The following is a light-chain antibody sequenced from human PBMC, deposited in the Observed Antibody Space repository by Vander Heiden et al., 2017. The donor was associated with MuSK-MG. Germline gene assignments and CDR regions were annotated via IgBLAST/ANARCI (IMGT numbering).Light chain of an antibody. CDR3: SADTSSSNVV. J-gene: IGLJ2*01. Sequence: SALTPPPSASGSPGPPITITCTGTSSNVGGNNYGSWYQQHPGKVPNLMIYDVSTRPTAVSNRFSGSKSGNTASLTISGLKAEDEGDYYCSADTSSSNVVFGGGTKVTVL. CDR2: DVS. V-gene: IGLV2-14*01. CDR1: SSNVGGNNY.